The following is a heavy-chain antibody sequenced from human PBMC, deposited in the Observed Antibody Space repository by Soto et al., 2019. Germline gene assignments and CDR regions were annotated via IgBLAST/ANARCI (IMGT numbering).Heavy chain of an antibody. CDR3: ARAHSSGWWYYFDY. J-gene: IGHJ4*02. CDR2: IYYSGST. V-gene: IGHV4-31*03. CDR1: GGSISSGGYY. Sequence: SETLSLTCTVSGGSISSGGYYWSWIRQHPGKGLEWIGYIYYSGSTYYNPSLKSRVTISVDTSKNQFSLKLSSVTAADTAVYYCARAHSSGWWYYFDYWGQGTLVTVSS. D-gene: IGHD6-19*01.